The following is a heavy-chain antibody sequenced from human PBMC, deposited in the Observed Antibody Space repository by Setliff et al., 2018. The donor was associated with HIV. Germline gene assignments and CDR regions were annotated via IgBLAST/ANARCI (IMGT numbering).Heavy chain of an antibody. V-gene: IGHV3-30*02. CDR2: IRYDGSNQ. CDR3: ARVISGYSYGYDY. Sequence: PGGSLRLSCAASGFTFSTYGMQWVRQAPGKGLEWVAFIRYDGSNQYYADSVKGRFTISRDNAKSTLYLQMNSLRAEDTAVYYCARVISGYSYGYDYWGQGTLVTVSS. J-gene: IGHJ4*02. CDR1: GFTFSTYG. D-gene: IGHD5-18*01.